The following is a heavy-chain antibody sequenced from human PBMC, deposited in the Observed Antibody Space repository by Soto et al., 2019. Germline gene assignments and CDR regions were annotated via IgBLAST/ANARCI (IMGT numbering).Heavy chain of an antibody. J-gene: IGHJ3*02. Sequence: QVQLVQSGAEVKKPGASVKVSCKSSGYTFTSYDINWVRQATGQGLEWMGWMNPNSGNTGYAQKFQGRVTMTRNTSISTAYMELSSLRSEDAAMYYCARELTGRGAFDIWGQGTMVTVSS. CDR3: ARELTGRGAFDI. CDR1: GYTFTSYD. D-gene: IGHD1-20*01. V-gene: IGHV1-8*01. CDR2: MNPNSGNT.